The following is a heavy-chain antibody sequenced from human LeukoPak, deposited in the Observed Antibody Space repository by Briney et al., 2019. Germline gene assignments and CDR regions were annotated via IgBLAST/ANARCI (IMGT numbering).Heavy chain of an antibody. D-gene: IGHD1-26*01. V-gene: IGHV7-4-1*02. J-gene: IGHJ6*02. CDR2: INTNTGNP. CDR3: ARELDEEKSYWYYYGMDV. CDR1: GYTFTGYY. Sequence: ASVKVSCKASGYTFTGYYMHWVRQAPGQGLEWMGWINTNTGNPTYAQGFTGRFVFSLDTSVSTAYLQISSLKAEDTAVYYCARELDEEKSYWYYYGMDVWGQGTTVTVSS.